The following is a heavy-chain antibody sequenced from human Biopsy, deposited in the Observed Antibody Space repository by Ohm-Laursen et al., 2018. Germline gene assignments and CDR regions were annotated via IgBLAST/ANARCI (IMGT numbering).Heavy chain of an antibody. V-gene: IGHV4-34*08. Sequence: SDTLSLTWVVYGKTFSDYYWSWIRQPPGKGLEWIGQINQSGRTNYNPSLKSRVNISAGKSSNQFSLKLTSVTSADTAVYFCGNEVHGRDYWGLGALVTVSS. CDR2: INQSGRT. CDR1: GKTFSDYY. J-gene: IGHJ4*02. CDR3: GNEVHGRDY. D-gene: IGHD2-15*01.